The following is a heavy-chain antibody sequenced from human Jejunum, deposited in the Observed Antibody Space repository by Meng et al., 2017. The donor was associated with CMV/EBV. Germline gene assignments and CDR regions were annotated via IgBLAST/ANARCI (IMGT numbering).Heavy chain of an antibody. J-gene: IGHJ4*02. CDR2: INWDAGKV. Sequence: AASGFTFDTYAVSWVRKAPGKGLEWVSDINWDAGKVDYSDSVKGRFTISRDNAKRSVFLQRNSLRAEDTAVYFCAKGSGLDKFDVWGPGTLVTVSS. CDR3: AKGSGLDKFDV. D-gene: IGHD1-1*01. V-gene: IGHV3-20*03. CDR1: GFTFDTYA.